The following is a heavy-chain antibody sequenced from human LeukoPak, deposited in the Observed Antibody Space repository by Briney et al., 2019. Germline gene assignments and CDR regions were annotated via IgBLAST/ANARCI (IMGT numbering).Heavy chain of an antibody. J-gene: IGHJ4*02. CDR2: IKTDGSET. D-gene: IGHD3-9*01. CDR1: GFTFDNYW. Sequence: GGSLRLSCAASGFTFDNYWLSWVRQAPGKGLEWVANIKTDGSETYYVDAVKGRFTISRDNAKNSLYLQMNNLRVEDTAVYYCVRNLPGAGYWGQGTLVIVSS. CDR3: VRNLPGAGY. V-gene: IGHV3-7*01.